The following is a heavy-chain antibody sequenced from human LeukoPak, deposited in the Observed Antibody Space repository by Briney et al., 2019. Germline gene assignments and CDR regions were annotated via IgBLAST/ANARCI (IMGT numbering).Heavy chain of an antibody. CDR3: ARVRSGTQTHQYYYYMDV. Sequence: SSAMSVVSFCMYWMLSGPRSAGAGLVSFSRFSTGGSNTRSGNTGKSRFTISRDNAKNTLYVQMNSLRADDTAVYYCARVRSGTQTHQYYYYMDVWGKGTTVTVSS. V-gene: IGHV3-74*01. J-gene: IGHJ6*03. CDR1: VVSFCMYW. D-gene: IGHD3-16*01. CDR2: FSTGGSNT.